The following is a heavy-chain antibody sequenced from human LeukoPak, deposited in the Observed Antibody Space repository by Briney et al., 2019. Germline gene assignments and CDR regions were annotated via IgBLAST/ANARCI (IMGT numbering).Heavy chain of an antibody. V-gene: IGHV3-30*18. J-gene: IGHJ4*02. CDR2: ISYDGSNK. CDR1: GFIVSSNY. D-gene: IGHD6-13*01. CDR3: AKDPRRYSRTGGYFDY. Sequence: GGSLRLSCAASGFIVSSNYMNWVRQAPGKGLEWVAFISYDGSNKYYADSVKGRFTISRDNSKKMLYLQVNSLRAEDTAVYYCAKDPRRYSRTGGYFDYWGQGTLVTVSS.